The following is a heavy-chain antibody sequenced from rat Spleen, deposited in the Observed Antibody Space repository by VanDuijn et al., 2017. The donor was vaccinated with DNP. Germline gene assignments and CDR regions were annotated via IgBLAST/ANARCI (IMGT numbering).Heavy chain of an antibody. Sequence: VQLKESGPGLVQPSQTLSLTCTVSGFSFTSYHVHWVRQPPGKGLEWMGSVNSAGSTNYNPSLKSRISITRDISKNQLFLQVNSVTTEDTATYYCARWPGYNPPYAMDAWGQGVMVTVSS. V-gene: IGHV3-3*01. CDR2: VNSAGST. J-gene: IGHJ2*01. CDR3: ARWPGYNPPYAMDA. D-gene: IGHD1-4*01. CDR1: GFSFTSYHV.